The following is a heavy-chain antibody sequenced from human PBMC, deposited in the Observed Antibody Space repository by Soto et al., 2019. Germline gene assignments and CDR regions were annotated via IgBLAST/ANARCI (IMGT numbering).Heavy chain of an antibody. Sequence: SETLSLTCAVYGGSFSGYYWSWIRQPPGKGLEWIGEINHSGSTNYNPSLKSRVTISVDTSKNQFSLKLSSVTAADTAVYYCAIPSSFIGVVWGQGTTVTVSS. D-gene: IGHD6-13*01. CDR3: AIPSSFIGVV. CDR2: INHSGST. V-gene: IGHV4-34*01. CDR1: GGSFSGYY. J-gene: IGHJ6*02.